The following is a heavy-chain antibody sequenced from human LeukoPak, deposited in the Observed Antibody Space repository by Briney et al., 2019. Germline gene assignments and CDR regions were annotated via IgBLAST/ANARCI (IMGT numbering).Heavy chain of an antibody. V-gene: IGHV6-1*01. CDR1: GDIASSNSAA. CDR3: SRGTAAPGLDL. Sequence: SQTPSLTCAISGDIASSNSAAWNWSRQSPSRGLEWLGRTYYRSKRGTNYALSVKSRIIIGADTSKNQISLQLSSMTAQDTAVYYCSRGTAAPGLDLWGQGSLVTVSS. D-gene: IGHD6-13*01. CDR2: TYYRSKRGT. J-gene: IGHJ5*02.